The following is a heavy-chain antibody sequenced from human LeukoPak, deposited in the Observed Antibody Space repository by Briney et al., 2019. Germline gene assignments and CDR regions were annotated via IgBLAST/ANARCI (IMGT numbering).Heavy chain of an antibody. CDR2: ISSSGSSI. D-gene: IGHD1-7*01. Sequence: GGSLRLSCAASGFTFNSYSMNSVRQAPGKGLEWVSYISSSGSSIYYADSVKGRFTIFRDNAENSLNLQMNSLRAEDTAVYYCARGDNWNSYYYYYMDVWGKGTTVTVFS. V-gene: IGHV3-48*04. J-gene: IGHJ6*03. CDR3: ARGDNWNSYYYYYMDV. CDR1: GFTFNSYS.